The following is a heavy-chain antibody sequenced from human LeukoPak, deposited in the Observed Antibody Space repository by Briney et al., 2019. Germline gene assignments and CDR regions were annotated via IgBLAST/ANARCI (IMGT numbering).Heavy chain of an antibody. CDR3: ARSITMIVGSVGY. V-gene: IGHV3-9*01. CDR1: GFTFDDYA. J-gene: IGHJ4*02. CDR2: ISWNSGSI. Sequence: PGRSLRLSCAASGFTFDDYAMHWVRQAPGKGLEWVSGISWNSGSIGYADSVKGRFTISRDNAKNSLYLQMNSLRAEDTAVYYCARSITMIVGSVGYWGQGTLVTVSS. D-gene: IGHD3-22*01.